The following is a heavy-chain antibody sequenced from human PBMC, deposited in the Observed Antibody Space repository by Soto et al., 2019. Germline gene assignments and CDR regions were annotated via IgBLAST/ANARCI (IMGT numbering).Heavy chain of an antibody. CDR3: ARAVYGGNSGSWYSDL. CDR2: ISAYNGNT. V-gene: IGHV1-18*01. J-gene: IGHJ2*01. Sequence: QAQLEQSGPEVKKPGASVNVSSKASGYTFSSYSISWVRQAPGQALEWMGWISAYNGNTNCAQKLKGRVTMTRDTYTKTVNMELSSPTSDDTDVYYCARAVYGGNSGSWYSDLWGRGTLVTVSS. D-gene: IGHD4-17*01. CDR1: GYTFSSYS.